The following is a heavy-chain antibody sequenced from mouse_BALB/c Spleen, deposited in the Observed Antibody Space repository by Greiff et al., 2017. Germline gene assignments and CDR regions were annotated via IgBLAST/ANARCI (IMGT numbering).Heavy chain of an antibody. CDR1: GYSITSDYA. CDR2: ISYSGST. CDR3: ARGGLYGYYAMDY. J-gene: IGHJ4*01. D-gene: IGHD1-1*01. Sequence: DVQLQESGPGLVKPSQSLSLTCTVTGYSITSDYAWNWIRQFPGNKLEWMGYISYSGSTSYNPSLKSRISITRDTSKNQFFLQLNSVTTEDTATYYCARGGLYGYYAMDYWGQGTSVTVSS. V-gene: IGHV3-2*02.